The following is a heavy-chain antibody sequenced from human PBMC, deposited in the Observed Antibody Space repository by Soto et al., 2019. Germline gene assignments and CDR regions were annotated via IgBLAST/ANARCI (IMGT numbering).Heavy chain of an antibody. CDR2: IYYSGST. J-gene: IGHJ5*02. CDR3: ARLLLFSYGYYWFDP. CDR1: GGSISSGGSY. D-gene: IGHD5-18*01. V-gene: IGHV4-31*03. Sequence: PSETLSLTCTVSGGSISSGGSYWSWIRQHPGKGLEWIGYIYYSGSTYYNTSLKSRLTISVDTSKNLFSLRLSSVTAADTAVYYCARLLLFSYGYYWFDPWGQGTLVTVSS.